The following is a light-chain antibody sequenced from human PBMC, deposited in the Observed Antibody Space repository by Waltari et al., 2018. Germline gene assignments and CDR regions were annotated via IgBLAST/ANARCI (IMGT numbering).Light chain of an antibody. Sequence: DIQMTQSPSSLSASVGDRVTITCRASPSISNFLNWYQQKPGEAPKLLIYSASTLQSGVPSRFSGAGSGTDFSLTIISLQPEDFASYYCQPTYTSLAWTFGQGTKVEIK. CDR3: QPTYTSLAWT. J-gene: IGKJ1*01. V-gene: IGKV1-39*01. CDR1: PSISNF. CDR2: SAS.